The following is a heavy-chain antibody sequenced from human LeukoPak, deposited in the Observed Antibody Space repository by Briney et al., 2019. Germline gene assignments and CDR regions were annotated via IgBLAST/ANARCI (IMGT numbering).Heavy chain of an antibody. J-gene: IGHJ4*02. Sequence: GGSLRLSCAASGFTFSSYSMNWVRQAPGKGLEWVSSISSSSSYIYYADSVKGRFTISRDNAKNSLYLQMNSLRAEDTAVYYCARELPARRCFDYWGQGTLVTVSS. D-gene: IGHD6-6*01. CDR1: GFTFSSYS. V-gene: IGHV3-21*01. CDR3: ARELPARRCFDY. CDR2: ISSSSSYI.